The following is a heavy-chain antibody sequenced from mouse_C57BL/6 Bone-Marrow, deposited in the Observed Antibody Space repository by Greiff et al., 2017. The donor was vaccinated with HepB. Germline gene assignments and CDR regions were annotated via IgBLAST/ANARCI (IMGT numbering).Heavy chain of an antibody. CDR3: TTRLLWLRRYYFDY. CDR2: IDPENGDT. CDR1: GFNIKDDY. D-gene: IGHD2-2*01. J-gene: IGHJ2*01. Sequence: EVQLQESGAELVRPGASVKLSCTASGFNIKDDYMHWVEQRPEQGLEWIGWIDPENGDTEYASKFQGKATITADTSSNTAYLQLSSLTSEDTAVYYCTTRLLWLRRYYFDYWGQGTTLTVSS. V-gene: IGHV14-4*01.